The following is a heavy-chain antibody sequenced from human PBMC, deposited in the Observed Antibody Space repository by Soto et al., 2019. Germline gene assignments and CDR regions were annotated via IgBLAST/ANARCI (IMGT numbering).Heavy chain of an antibody. CDR2: ISNDGTST. CDR1: GFTSSSYW. Sequence: EVQLVESGGGLVQPGGSLRLSCAASGFTSSSYWMHWVRQAPGKGLVWVSRISNDGTSTNYADSVKGRFTISRDNAKNTVYLEMNSLRAEDTAVYYCARDWYYLDTSDHFSADAFDIWGQGTTVTVSS. V-gene: IGHV3-74*01. D-gene: IGHD3-22*01. J-gene: IGHJ3*02. CDR3: ARDWYYLDTSDHFSADAFDI.